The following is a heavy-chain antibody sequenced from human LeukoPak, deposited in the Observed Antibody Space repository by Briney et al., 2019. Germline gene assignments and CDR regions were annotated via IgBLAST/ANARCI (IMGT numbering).Heavy chain of an antibody. V-gene: IGHV4-59*01. CDR3: ARDADAYDILTGYYFSMGMDV. J-gene: IGHJ6*02. D-gene: IGHD3-9*01. Sequence: SETLSLTCTVSGGSIRSYYWSWIRQPPGKGLEWIGYIYYSGSTNYNPSLKSRVTISVDTSKNQFSLTLSSVTAADTAVYYCARDADAYDILTGYYFSMGMDVWGQGTTVTVSS. CDR1: GGSIRSYY. CDR2: IYYSGST.